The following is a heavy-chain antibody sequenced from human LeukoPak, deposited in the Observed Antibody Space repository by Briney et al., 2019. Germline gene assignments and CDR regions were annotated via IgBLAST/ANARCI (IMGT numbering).Heavy chain of an antibody. CDR3: AKGHIVVVTAPPHY. D-gene: IGHD2-21*02. J-gene: IGHJ4*02. V-gene: IGHV3-23*01. CDR2: ISGSGGST. Sequence: GGSLRLSCAASGFTFSSYAMSWVRQAPGKGLEWVSAISGSGGSTYYADSVKGRFTISRDNSKNTLYLQMNSLRAEDTAVYYCAKGHIVVVTAPPHYWGQGTLVTVSS. CDR1: GFTFSSYA.